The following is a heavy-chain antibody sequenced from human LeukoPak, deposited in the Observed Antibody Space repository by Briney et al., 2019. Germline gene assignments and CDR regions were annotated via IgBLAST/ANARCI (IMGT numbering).Heavy chain of an antibody. CDR2: IYYSGST. J-gene: IGHJ6*03. CDR1: GGSISSYY. V-gene: IGHV4-59*01. D-gene: IGHD5-18*01. Sequence: PSETLSLTCTVSGGSISSYYWSWIRQPPGKGLEWIGYIYYSGSTNYNPSLKSRVTISVDTSKNQFSLKLSSVTAADTAVYYCARCGYSYGHIYYHYYMDVWGKGTTVTISS. CDR3: ARCGYSYGHIYYHYYMDV.